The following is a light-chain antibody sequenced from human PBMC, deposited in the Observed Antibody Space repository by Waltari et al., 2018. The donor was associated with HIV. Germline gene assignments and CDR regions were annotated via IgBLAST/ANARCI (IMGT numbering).Light chain of an antibody. CDR2: AAS. CDR1: QSISTY. V-gene: IGKV1-39*01. J-gene: IGKJ5*01. CDR3: QQSYSIPIT. Sequence: DIQMTQSPSSLSASVGARVTITCRASQSISTYLNWYLQKPGKAPKLLIYAASSLLSGVPSRFSGSGSGTDFTLTISSLQPEDFATYYCQQSYSIPITFGQGTRLEIK.